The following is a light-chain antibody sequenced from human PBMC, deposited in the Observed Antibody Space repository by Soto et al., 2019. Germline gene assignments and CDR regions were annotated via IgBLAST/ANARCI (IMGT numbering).Light chain of an antibody. CDR3: QKYNSAPA. V-gene: IGKV1-27*01. J-gene: IGKJ4*01. Sequence: DIQMTQSPSSLSASVGDRVTITCRASQGVSNYLAWYQQKPGKVPKLLIYAASTLQSGVPSRFSGSGSGTDFTLTISSLQPEDVATYYCQKYNSAPAFGGGTKVEIK. CDR2: AAS. CDR1: QGVSNY.